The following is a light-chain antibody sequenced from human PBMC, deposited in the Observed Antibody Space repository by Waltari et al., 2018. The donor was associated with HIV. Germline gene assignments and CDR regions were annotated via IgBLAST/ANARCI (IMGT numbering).Light chain of an antibody. CDR3: QAWDRGTVI. J-gene: IGLJ2*01. CDR1: RLGDKY. Sequence: SYEVTQPPSLSVSPGQKATITCSGHRLGDKYACWYQQKPGQSPVVIIYEDSKRPSGIPERFSGSNSGDTATLTIRGTQALDEADYYCQAWDRGTVIFGGGTKLTVL. V-gene: IGLV3-1*01. CDR2: EDS.